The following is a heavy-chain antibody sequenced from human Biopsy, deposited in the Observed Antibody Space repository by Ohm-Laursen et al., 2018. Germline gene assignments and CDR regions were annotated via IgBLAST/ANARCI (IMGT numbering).Heavy chain of an antibody. CDR2: ISGSGTTI. J-gene: IGHJ4*02. CDR1: GFTFSDYY. D-gene: IGHD3-16*01. Sequence: SLRLSCAASGFTFSDYYMSWIRQAPGKGLEWLSYISGSGTTIFYADSVKGRFTVSRDNAKNSLYLQMNSLTVEDTAVYYCAKDSGGSPLGELFHWGQGNLVTVSS. V-gene: IGHV3-11*01. CDR3: AKDSGGSPLGELFH.